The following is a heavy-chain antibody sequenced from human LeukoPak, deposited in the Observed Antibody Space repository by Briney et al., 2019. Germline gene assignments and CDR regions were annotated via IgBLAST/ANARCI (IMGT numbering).Heavy chain of an antibody. CDR1: GFTFSGYW. V-gene: IGHV3-74*01. Sequence: GGSLRLSCAASGFTFSGYWMHWVRQAPGKGLVWVSIINTDGSTTRYADSVKGRFTISRDNAKNALYLQINSPRVEDTAVYFCARDTSRTMDVWGQGTTVTV. J-gene: IGHJ6*02. CDR2: INTDGSTT. D-gene: IGHD2/OR15-2a*01. CDR3: ARDTSRTMDV.